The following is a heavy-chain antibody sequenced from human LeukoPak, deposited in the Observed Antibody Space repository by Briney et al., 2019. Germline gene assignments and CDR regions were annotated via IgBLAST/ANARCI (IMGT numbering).Heavy chain of an antibody. V-gene: IGHV3-23*01. J-gene: IGHJ4*02. CDR2: LSGSGGST. Sequence: GSLRLSCAASGFTFSSSAMSWVRQAPGKGLEWVSTLSGSGGSTYYADSVKGRFTISRDNSKNTLYLQMNSLGAEDAAVYYCARDRPYSSGWYGNFDYWGQGTLVTVSS. CDR3: ARDRPYSSGWYGNFDY. CDR1: GFTFSSSA. D-gene: IGHD6-19*01.